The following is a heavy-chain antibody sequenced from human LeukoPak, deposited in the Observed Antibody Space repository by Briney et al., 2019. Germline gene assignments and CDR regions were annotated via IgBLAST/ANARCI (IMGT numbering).Heavy chain of an antibody. CDR1: GYTFTSYY. Sequence: ASVKVSCKASGYTFTSYYMHWVRQAPGQGLEWMGIINPSGGSTSYAQKFQGRVTMTRDTSTSTVYMELSSLRSEDTAVYYCARGRMITFGGVIVPFDYWGQGTLVTVSS. CDR2: INPSGGST. D-gene: IGHD3-16*02. CDR3: ARGRMITFGGVIVPFDY. V-gene: IGHV1-46*01. J-gene: IGHJ4*02.